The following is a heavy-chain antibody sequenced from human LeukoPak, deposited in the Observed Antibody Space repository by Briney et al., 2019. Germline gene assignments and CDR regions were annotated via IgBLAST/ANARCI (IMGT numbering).Heavy chain of an antibody. V-gene: IGHV1-69*13. CDR2: IIPIFGTA. Sequence: SVKVSCKASGGTFSSYAISWVRQAPGQGLEWIGGIIPIFGTANYAQKFQGRVTITADESTSTAYMELSSLRSEDTAVYYCAGEGDGYQYYFDYWGQGTLVTVSS. J-gene: IGHJ4*02. CDR1: GGTFSSYA. D-gene: IGHD5-24*01. CDR3: AGEGDGYQYYFDY.